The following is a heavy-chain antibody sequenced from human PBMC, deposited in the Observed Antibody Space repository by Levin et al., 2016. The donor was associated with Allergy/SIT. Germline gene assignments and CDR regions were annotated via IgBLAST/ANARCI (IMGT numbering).Heavy chain of an antibody. J-gene: IGHJ4*02. V-gene: IGHV3-33*01. CDR2: IWYDGSNK. CDR1: GFTFSSYG. Sequence: GESLKISCAASGFTFSSYGMHWVRQAPGKGLEWVAVIWYDGSNKYYAGSVKGRFTISRDNSKNTLYLQMNSLRAEDTAVYYCAREGIAVAGTFDYWGQGTLVTVSS. CDR3: AREGIAVAGTFDY. D-gene: IGHD6-19*01.